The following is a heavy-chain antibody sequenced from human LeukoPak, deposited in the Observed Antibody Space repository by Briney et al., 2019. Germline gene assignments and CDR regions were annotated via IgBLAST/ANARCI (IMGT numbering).Heavy chain of an antibody. CDR1: GFTFSTFG. J-gene: IGHJ4*02. V-gene: IGHV3-23*01. CDR3: AKAWGVDYGDYVIFDH. Sequence: HPGGSLRLSCATSGFTFSTFGMSWVRQAPGKGLEWVSAISGSGGSTYYADSVKGRFTISRDNSKSTLYLQLNSLRAEDTAVYYGAKAWGVDYGDYVIFDHWDQGTLVTVSS. D-gene: IGHD4-17*01. CDR2: ISGSGGST.